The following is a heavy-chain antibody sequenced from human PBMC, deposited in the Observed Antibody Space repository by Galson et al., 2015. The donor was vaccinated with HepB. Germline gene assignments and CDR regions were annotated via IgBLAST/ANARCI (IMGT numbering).Heavy chain of an antibody. CDR3: ARDNNQGLDF. Sequence: SLRLSCAASGFTFVDYYMSWIRQAPGKGLEWISYISGSGRKILYAQSLEDRFTISRDNGRNSLFLEINNLGVEDTAIYYCARDNNQGLDFWGLGTLVTVSS. CDR2: ISGSGRKI. V-gene: IGHV3-11*01. D-gene: IGHD1/OR15-1a*01. CDR1: GFTFVDYY. J-gene: IGHJ4*02.